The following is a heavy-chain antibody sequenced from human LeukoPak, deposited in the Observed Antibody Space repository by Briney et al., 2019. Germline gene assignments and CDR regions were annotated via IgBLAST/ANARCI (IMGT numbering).Heavy chain of an antibody. CDR3: ATDRVAAAGTAGEMVY. CDR2: FDPEDSET. V-gene: IGHV1-24*01. Sequence: ASVKVSCKVSGYTLTELSMHWVRQAPGRGLEWMGGFDPEDSETIYAQKFQGRVTMTEDTSTDTAYMELSSLRSEDTAVYYCATDRVAAAGTAGEMVYWGQGTLVTVSS. CDR1: GYTLTELS. D-gene: IGHD6-13*01. J-gene: IGHJ4*02.